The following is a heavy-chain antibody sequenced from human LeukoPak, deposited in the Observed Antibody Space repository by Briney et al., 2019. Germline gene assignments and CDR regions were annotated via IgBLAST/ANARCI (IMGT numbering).Heavy chain of an antibody. CDR3: ARGFYTFDY. V-gene: IGHV4-39*07. D-gene: IGHD2/OR15-2a*01. J-gene: IGHJ4*02. CDR2: IYDSGST. CDR1: GGSIRSSYYY. Sequence: PSETLSLTCTVSGGSIRSSYYYWGWIRQPPGKGLEWIGSIYDSGSTNYNPSLKSRVTISVDTSKNQFSLKLSSVTAADTAVYYCARGFYTFDYWGQGTLVTVSS.